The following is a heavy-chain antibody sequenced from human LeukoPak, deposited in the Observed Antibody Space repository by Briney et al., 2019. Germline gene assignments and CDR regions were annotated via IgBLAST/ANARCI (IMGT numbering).Heavy chain of an antibody. V-gene: IGHV3-11*04. Sequence: GGSLRLSCAASGFTFSNYYMSWTRQAPGKGLEWVSHISTSGSTIYYADSVKGRFTISRDNAKNSLYLQMNSLRAEDTAVYYCARSLISRGSGSYSSDYWGQGTLVTVSS. D-gene: IGHD3-10*01. CDR1: GFTFSNYY. J-gene: IGHJ4*02. CDR3: ARSLISRGSGSYSSDY. CDR2: ISTSGSTI.